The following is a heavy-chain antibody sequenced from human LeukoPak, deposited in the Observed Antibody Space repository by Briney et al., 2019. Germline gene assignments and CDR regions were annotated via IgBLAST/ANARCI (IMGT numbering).Heavy chain of an antibody. V-gene: IGHV4-34*01. D-gene: IGHD3-22*01. CDR1: GGSFSGYY. Sequence: SETLSLTCAVYGGSFSGYYWSWIRQPPGKGLEWIGEINHSGSTNYNPSLKSRVTISVDTSKNQFSLKLSSVTAADTAVYYCARDLSGYGASDYWGQGTLVTVSS. J-gene: IGHJ4*02. CDR2: INHSGST. CDR3: ARDLSGYGASDY.